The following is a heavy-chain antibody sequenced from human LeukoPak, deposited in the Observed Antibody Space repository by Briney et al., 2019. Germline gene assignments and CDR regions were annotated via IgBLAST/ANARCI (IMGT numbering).Heavy chain of an antibody. J-gene: IGHJ5*02. CDR1: GFTFSTYA. CDR3: AKELGITS. CDR2: ISGSGGST. Sequence: PGGSLRLSCAASGFTFSTYAMSWVRQAPGKGLEWVSGISGSGGSTYYADSVKGRFTISRDNSKNTLYLQMSSLRAEDTVIYYCAKELGITSWGQGTLVPVSS. V-gene: IGHV3-23*01. D-gene: IGHD3-10*01.